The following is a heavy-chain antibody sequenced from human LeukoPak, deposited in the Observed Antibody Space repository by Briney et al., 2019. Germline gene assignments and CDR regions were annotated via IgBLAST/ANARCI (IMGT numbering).Heavy chain of an antibody. CDR2: IYSGGST. J-gene: IGHJ4*02. CDR3: ARLGYYDALTDILDDF. D-gene: IGHD3-9*01. CDR1: GFIDSSNY. V-gene: IGHV3-53*01. Sequence: PGGSLRLSCASSGFIDSSNYMSWVRRAPVKGLGWVLIIYSGGSTYYADSVKGRFTITRDISKNTLHLQMNSLRAEDTAVYYCARLGYYDALTDILDDFWGQGTLVTVSS.